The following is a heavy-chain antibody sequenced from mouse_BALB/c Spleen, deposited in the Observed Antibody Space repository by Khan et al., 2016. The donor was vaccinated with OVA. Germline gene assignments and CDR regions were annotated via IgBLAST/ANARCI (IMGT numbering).Heavy chain of an antibody. CDR1: GYTFTGYW. Sequence: QSGTELARPGASVNLSCKASGYTFTGYWMQWVKQRPGQGLEWIGAIYPGDGNTRYTQKFKGTATLTADNSSSTAYMQLSSFASEDSAVYYCARGGITTGYFDYWGQSTTLTVSS. J-gene: IGHJ2*01. V-gene: IGHV1-87*01. CDR2: IYPGDGNT. D-gene: IGHD1-1*01. CDR3: ARGGITTGYFDY.